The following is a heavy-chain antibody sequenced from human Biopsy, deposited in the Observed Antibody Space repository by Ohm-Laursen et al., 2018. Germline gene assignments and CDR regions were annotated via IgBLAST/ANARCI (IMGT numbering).Heavy chain of an antibody. D-gene: IGHD3-10*01. CDR3: VRNMLRLHGGFGED. CDR2: IKHDGSEH. J-gene: IGHJ4*02. V-gene: IGHV3-7*01. Sequence: SLRLSCTASGFTFSTYWMSWVRQAPGKGLEWVANIKHDGSEHYYVDSVKGRLTISRDNAGNSLFLQMNSLGGEDTAVYYCVRNMLRLHGGFGEDWGQGTTVTVSS. CDR1: GFTFSTYW.